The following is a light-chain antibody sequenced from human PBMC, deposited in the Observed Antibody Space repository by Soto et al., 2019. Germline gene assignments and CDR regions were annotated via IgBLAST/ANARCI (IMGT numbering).Light chain of an antibody. CDR3: NSYTSTGAYV. CDR1: SSDVGGYNS. J-gene: IGLJ1*01. V-gene: IGLV2-14*01. CDR2: EVN. Sequence: SALTQPASVSGSPGQSITISCTGTSSDVGGYNSVSWYQQHPGKAPKLMIYEVNNRPSGVSNRFSASMSANTASLTISGLQAEDEAEYYCNSYTSTGAYVFGTGTKVTVL.